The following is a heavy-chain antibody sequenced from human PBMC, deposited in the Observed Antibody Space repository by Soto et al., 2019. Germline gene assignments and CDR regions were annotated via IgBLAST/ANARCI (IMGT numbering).Heavy chain of an antibody. D-gene: IGHD6-6*01. V-gene: IGHV1-69*13. CDR3: ARNLGSSAFPFDY. J-gene: IGHJ4*02. CDR1: GGTFSSYA. Sequence: SVKVSCKASGGTFSSYAISWVRQAPGQGLGWMGGIIPIFGTANYAQKFQGRVTITADASTSTAYMELSSLRSEDTAVYYCARNLGSSAFPFDYWRQVTLVTDCS. CDR2: IIPIFGTA.